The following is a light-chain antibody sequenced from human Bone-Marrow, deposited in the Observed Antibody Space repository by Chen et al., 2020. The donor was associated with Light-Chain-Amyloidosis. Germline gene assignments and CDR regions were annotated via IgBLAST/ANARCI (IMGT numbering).Light chain of an antibody. V-gene: IGLV2-14*03. CDR2: YVS. Sequence: QSALTQPASVSWSPGPSITISSTGTCSDVGGYNYVSWYQQHQGKAPKLIIFYVSNRPSGVSNRFSGSKSGNTASLTISGLQAEDEADYYCSSYTSSSTLVFGGGTKLTVL. CDR1: CSDVGGYNY. J-gene: IGLJ2*01. CDR3: SSYTSSSTLV.